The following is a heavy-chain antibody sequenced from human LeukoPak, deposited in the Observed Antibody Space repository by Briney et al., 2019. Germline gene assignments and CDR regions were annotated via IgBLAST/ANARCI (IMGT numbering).Heavy chain of an antibody. J-gene: IGHJ3*02. CDR2: IYYSGST. CDR1: GGSISNYY. D-gene: IGHD1-26*01. CDR3: ARRAYSGSYYVAFDI. V-gene: IGHV4-59*08. Sequence: PSETLSLTCTVSGGSISNYYWSWIRQPPGKGLEWIGYIYYSGSTNYNPSLKSRVTISVDTSKNQFSLKLSSVTAADTAVYYCARRAYSGSYYVAFDIWGQGTMVTVSS.